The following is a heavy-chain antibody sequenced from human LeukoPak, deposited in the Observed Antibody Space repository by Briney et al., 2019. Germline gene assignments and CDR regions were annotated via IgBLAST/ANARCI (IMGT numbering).Heavy chain of an antibody. CDR1: GYSISSGYY. J-gene: IGHJ5*02. Sequence: SETLSLTCTVSGYSISSGYYWGWIRQPPGKGLEWIGSIYHSGSTYYNPSLKSRVTISVDTSKNQFSLKLSSVTAADTAVYYCARDGDLNWFDPWGQGTLVTVSS. V-gene: IGHV4-38-2*02. CDR2: IYHSGST. D-gene: IGHD7-27*01. CDR3: ARDGDLNWFDP.